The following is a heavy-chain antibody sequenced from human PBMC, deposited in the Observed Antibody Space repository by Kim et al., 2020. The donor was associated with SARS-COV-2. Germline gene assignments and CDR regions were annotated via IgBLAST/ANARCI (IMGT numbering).Heavy chain of an antibody. CDR3: ARTHYGDYV. V-gene: IGHV3-7*01. D-gene: IGHD4-17*01. CDR1: GFTFSTYW. Sequence: GGSLRLSCAASGFTFSTYWMTWVRRAPGKGLEWVANINQGGTEKYYVDSVKGRFTISRDNAKNSLFLDVNSLRVEDTAVYYCARTHYGDYVWGQGTLVTV. J-gene: IGHJ4*02. CDR2: INQGGTEK.